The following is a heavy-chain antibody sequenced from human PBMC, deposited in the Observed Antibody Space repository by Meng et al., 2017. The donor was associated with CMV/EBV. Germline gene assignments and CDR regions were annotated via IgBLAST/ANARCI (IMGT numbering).Heavy chain of an antibody. CDR1: GSTFTSYY. Sequence: SVTVSCNASGSTFTSYYMHWVRQAPGQGLEWMGIINPSGGSTSYAKKFQGRVTMTRDTSTSTVYMELSSLRSEDTAVYYCASPLNLHRGAFDIWGQGTMVTVSS. D-gene: IGHD3-10*01. V-gene: IGHV1-46*01. J-gene: IGHJ3*02. CDR2: INPSGGST. CDR3: ASPLNLHRGAFDI.